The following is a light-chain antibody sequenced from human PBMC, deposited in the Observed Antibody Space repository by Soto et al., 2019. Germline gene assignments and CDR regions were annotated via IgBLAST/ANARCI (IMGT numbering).Light chain of an antibody. J-gene: IGKJ4*01. CDR2: DAS. CDR1: QSVGSD. V-gene: IGKV3-11*01. Sequence: EIVLTQSPATLSLSPGERATLSCRASQSVGSDLAWYQQKPGQAPMLLIYDASSRATGIPARFSGSGSGTDFTLTISSLEPEDFAVYYCQQRSDWPPLTFGGGTKVEIK. CDR3: QQRSDWPPLT.